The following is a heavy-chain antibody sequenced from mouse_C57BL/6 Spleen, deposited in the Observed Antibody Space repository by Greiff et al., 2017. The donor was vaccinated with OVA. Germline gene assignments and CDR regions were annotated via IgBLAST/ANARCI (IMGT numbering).Heavy chain of an antibody. J-gene: IGHJ2*01. Sequence: QVHVKQSGAELARPGASVKLSCKASGYTFTSYGISWVKQRTGQGLEWIGEIYPRSGNTYYNEKFKGKATLTADKSSSTAYMELRSLTSEDSAVYFCARGELVYYFDYWGQGTTLTVSS. CDR2: IYPRSGNT. V-gene: IGHV1-81*01. CDR1: GYTFTSYG. CDR3: ARGELVYYFDY. D-gene: IGHD4-1*01.